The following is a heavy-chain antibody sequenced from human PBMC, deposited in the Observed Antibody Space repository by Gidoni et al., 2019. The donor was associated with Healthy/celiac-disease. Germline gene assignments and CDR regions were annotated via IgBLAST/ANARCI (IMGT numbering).Heavy chain of an antibody. CDR2: ISSSSSYI. D-gene: IGHD3-22*01. CDR3: ARGQWFPLRHYYYMDV. Sequence: EVQLVESGGGLVKPGGSLRLSCAASGFTFSSYSMNWVRQAPGKGLEWVSSISSSSSYIYYADSVKGRFTISRDNAKNSLYLQMNSLRAEDTAVYYCARGQWFPLRHYYYMDVWGKGTTVTVSS. CDR1: GFTFSSYS. V-gene: IGHV3-21*01. J-gene: IGHJ6*03.